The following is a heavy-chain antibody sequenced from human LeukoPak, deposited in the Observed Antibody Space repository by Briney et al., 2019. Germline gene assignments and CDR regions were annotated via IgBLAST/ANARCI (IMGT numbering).Heavy chain of an antibody. D-gene: IGHD6-13*01. Sequence: GGSLRLSCAASEFSVGSNYMTWVRQAPGKGLEWVSLIYSGGSTYYADSVKGRFTISRDNSKNTLYLQMNSLRAEDSAVYYCVRRIAAAALDIWGQGTMVTVSS. V-gene: IGHV3-66*04. CDR1: EFSVGSNY. CDR3: VRRIAAAALDI. J-gene: IGHJ3*02. CDR2: IYSGGST.